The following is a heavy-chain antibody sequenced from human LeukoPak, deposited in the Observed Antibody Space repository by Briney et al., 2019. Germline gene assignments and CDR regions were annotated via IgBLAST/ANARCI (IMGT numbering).Heavy chain of an antibody. J-gene: IGHJ3*02. CDR2: ISYDGSNK. D-gene: IGHD2-15*01. V-gene: IGHV3-30*04. CDR1: GFTFSSYA. Sequence: GRSLRLSCAASGFTFSSYAMHWVRQAPGKGLEWVAVISYDGSNKYYADSVKGRFTISRDNSKNTLYLQMNSLRAEDTAVYYCARESVVVVAATGAFDIWGQGTMVTVSS. CDR3: ARESVVVVAATGAFDI.